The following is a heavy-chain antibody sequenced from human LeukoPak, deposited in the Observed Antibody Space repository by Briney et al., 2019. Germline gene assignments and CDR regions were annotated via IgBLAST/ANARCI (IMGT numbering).Heavy chain of an antibody. CDR3: ASFCSGGSCSTPTRLDY. CDR2: IYHSGTT. V-gene: IGHV4-59*12. Sequence: PSETLSLTCTVSGGSLIPYYWSWIRQPPGKGLEWIGYIYHSGTTNYNPSLKSRVTISVDTSKNQFSLKLSSVTAADTAVYYCASFCSGGSCSTPTRLDYWGQGTLVTVSS. J-gene: IGHJ4*02. CDR1: GGSLIPYY. D-gene: IGHD2-15*01.